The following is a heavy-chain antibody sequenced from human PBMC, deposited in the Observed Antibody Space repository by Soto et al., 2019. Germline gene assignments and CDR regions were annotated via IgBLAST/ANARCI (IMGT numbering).Heavy chain of an antibody. J-gene: IGHJ3*02. V-gene: IGHV1-3*01. D-gene: IGHD2-2*01. CDR2: INAGNGNT. CDR3: ARAGFCSTTSCSDAFDI. Sequence: QVQLVQSGAEVKKPGASVKVSCKASGYTFTNYAMHWVCQAPGQRPEWMGWINAGNGNTKFSQRFQGRVTITRDTSANIAYMELSSLTSEDTAVYYCARAGFCSTTSCSDAFDIWGQGTMVTVSS. CDR1: GYTFTNYA.